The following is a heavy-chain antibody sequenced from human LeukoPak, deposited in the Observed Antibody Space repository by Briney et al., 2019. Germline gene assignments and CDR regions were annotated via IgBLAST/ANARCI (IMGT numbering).Heavy chain of an antibody. CDR3: ARDRNYDILTYFDY. J-gene: IGHJ4*02. CDR2: ISYDGSNK. CDR1: GFTFSSYA. Sequence: GGSLRLSCAASGFTFSSYAMHWVRQAPGKGLEWVAVISYDGSNKYYADSVKGRFTISRDNSKNTLYLQMNSLRAEDTAVYYCARDRNYDILTYFDYWGQGTLVTVSS. V-gene: IGHV3-30-3*01. D-gene: IGHD3-9*01.